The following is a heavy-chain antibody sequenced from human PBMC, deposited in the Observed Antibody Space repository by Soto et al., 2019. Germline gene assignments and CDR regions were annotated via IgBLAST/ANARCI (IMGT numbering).Heavy chain of an antibody. CDR2: MNPNSGNT. CDR3: ARDLRYGDYLRIKPGDY. J-gene: IGHJ4*02. D-gene: IGHD4-17*01. Sequence: QVQLVQSGAEVKKPGASVKVSCKASGYTFTSYDINWVRQATGQGLEWMGWMNPNSGNTGYAQKFQGRVTMIRNNSISTADMQLSSLRSEDTAVYYCARDLRYGDYLRIKPGDYLGQGTLVTVSS. CDR1: GYTFTSYD. V-gene: IGHV1-8*01.